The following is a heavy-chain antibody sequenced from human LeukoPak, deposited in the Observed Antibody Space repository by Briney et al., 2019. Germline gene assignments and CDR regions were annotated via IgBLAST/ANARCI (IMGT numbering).Heavy chain of an antibody. CDR1: GYTFTGYY. CDR2: INPNSGGT. V-gene: IGHV1-2*02. Sequence: ASVKVSCKASGYTFTGYYIHWVRQAPGQGLEWMGWINPNSGGTNYAQNFQGRVTMTRDTSINTAYMELGRPRSDDTAVYYCARSPGLDTAVVNRPWGQGTLITVSS. CDR3: ARSPGLDTAVVNRP. D-gene: IGHD5-18*01. J-gene: IGHJ5*02.